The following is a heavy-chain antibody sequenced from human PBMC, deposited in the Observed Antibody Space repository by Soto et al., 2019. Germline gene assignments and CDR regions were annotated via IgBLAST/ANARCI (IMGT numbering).Heavy chain of an antibody. CDR3: AKDTQPDILTGYDDY. V-gene: IGHV3-9*01. CDR1: GFTFDDYA. J-gene: IGHJ4*02. Sequence: SLRLSCAASGFTFDDYAMHWVRQAPGKGLEWVSGISWNSGSIGYADSVKGRFTISRDNAKNSLYLQMNSLRAEDTALYYCAKDTQPDILTGYDDYWGQGTLVTVSS. D-gene: IGHD3-9*01. CDR2: ISWNSGSI.